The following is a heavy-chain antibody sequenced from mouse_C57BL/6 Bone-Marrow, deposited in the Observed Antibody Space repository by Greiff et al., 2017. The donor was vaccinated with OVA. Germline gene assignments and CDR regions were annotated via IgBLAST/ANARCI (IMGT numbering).Heavy chain of an antibody. CDR2: ISYDGSN. CDR1: GYSIPSGYY. Sequence: EVQLQESGPGLVKPSQSLSLTCSVTGYSIPSGYYWNWIRQFPGNKLEWMGYISYDGSNNYNPSLKNRISITRDTSKNQFFLKLNSVTTEDTATYYCARGKGLDYWGQGTTLTGSS. V-gene: IGHV3-6*01. CDR3: ARGKGLDY. D-gene: IGHD3-3*01. J-gene: IGHJ2*01.